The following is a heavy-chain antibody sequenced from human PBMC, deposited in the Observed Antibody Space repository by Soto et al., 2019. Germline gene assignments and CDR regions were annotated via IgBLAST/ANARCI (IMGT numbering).Heavy chain of an antibody. CDR2: IIPIFGTA. CDR3: ATTNPTGTAMDLYNWFDP. D-gene: IGHD5-18*01. Sequence: PGASVKVSCKASGGTFSSYAISWVRQAPGQGLEWMGGIIPIFGTANYAQKFQGRVTITADESTSTAYMELSSLRSEDTAVYYCATTNPTGTAMDLYNWFDPWGQGTLVTVSS. J-gene: IGHJ5*02. CDR1: GGTFSSYA. V-gene: IGHV1-69*13.